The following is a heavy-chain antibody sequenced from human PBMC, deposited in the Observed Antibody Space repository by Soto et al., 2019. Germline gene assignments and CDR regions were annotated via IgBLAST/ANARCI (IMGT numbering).Heavy chain of an antibody. D-gene: IGHD3-10*01. V-gene: IGHV1-3*01. CDR1: GYTFASYA. CDR2: INAGNGNT. J-gene: IGHJ5*02. CDR3: ARPMVRGFIPPLVWTHNLFDP. Sequence: ASVKVSCKASGYTFASYAMHWVRQAPGQRLEWMGWINAGNGNTKYSQKFQGRVTITRDTSASTAYMELSSLRSEDTAVYYCARPMVRGFIPPLVWTHNLFDPWGQGTLVIGSS.